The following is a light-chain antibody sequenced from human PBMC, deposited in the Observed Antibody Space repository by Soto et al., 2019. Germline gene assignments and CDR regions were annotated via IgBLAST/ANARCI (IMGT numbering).Light chain of an antibody. CDR1: QSVSSSY. J-gene: IGKJ4*01. CDR2: GAS. V-gene: IGKV3-20*01. Sequence: EIVLTQSPGTLSLSPGERATLSCRASQSVSSSYLAWYQQKPGQAPRLLSYGASSRATSIPDRFSGSGSATDFTLTISIVEPEDFAVDSCQQYRSSPPFGGGTKVEIK. CDR3: QQYRSSPP.